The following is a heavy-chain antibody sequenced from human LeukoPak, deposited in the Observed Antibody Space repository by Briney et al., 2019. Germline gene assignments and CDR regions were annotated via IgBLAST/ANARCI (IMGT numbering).Heavy chain of an antibody. CDR2: VNSDGSNT. J-gene: IGHJ4*02. CDR1: GFTFSNYW. D-gene: IGHD6-19*01. CDR3: AKRYSSGPRDGH. V-gene: IGHV3-74*01. Sequence: GGSLRLSCAASGFTFSNYWMHWVRQAPGKGLVWVSRVNSDGSNTYYADSVKGRFTISRDNAKNTLYLQMNSLRAEDTAVYYCAKRYSSGPRDGHWGQGTLVTVSS.